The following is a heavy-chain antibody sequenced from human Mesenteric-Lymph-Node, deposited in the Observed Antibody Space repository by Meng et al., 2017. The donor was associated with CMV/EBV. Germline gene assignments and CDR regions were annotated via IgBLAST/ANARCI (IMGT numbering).Heavy chain of an antibody. J-gene: IGHJ4*02. CDR2: ISGSGGST. D-gene: IGHD3-10*01. CDR1: ALTFSNAW. V-gene: IGHV3-21*04. Sequence: GGSLRLSCAASALTFSNAWINWVRQAPGKGLEWVSVISGSGGSTYSADSVKGRFTISRDNSKNSLYLQMNSLRAEDTALYYCARVGHYYAYYWGQGTLVTVSS. CDR3: ARVGHYYAYY.